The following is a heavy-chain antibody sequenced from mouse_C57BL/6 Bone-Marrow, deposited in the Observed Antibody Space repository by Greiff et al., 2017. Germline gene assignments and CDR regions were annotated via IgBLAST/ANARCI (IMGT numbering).Heavy chain of an antibody. D-gene: IGHD2-10*01. CDR2: INPYNGDT. CDR3: ARYGSLLWDYAMDY. CDR1: GYSFTSYF. V-gene: IGHV1-20*01. J-gene: IGHJ4*01. Sequence: EVQLQESGPELVKPGDSVKISCKASGYSFTSYFMNWVLQSHGKSLEWIGRINPYNGDTFYNQKFKGKATLTVDKSSSTAHMELRSLTSEDSAVYYCARYGSLLWDYAMDYWGQGTSVTVSS.